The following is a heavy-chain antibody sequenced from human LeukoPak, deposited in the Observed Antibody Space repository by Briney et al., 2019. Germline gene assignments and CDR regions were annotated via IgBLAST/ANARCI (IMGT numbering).Heavy chain of an antibody. Sequence: ETLSLTCTVSGGSISSSSYYWGWIRQPPGKGLEWIGSIYYSGSTYYNPSLKSRVTISVDTSKNQFSLKLSSVTAADTAVYYCARTVYYYGMDVWGQGTTVTVSS. J-gene: IGHJ6*02. V-gene: IGHV4-39*01. CDR2: IYYSGST. CDR3: ARTVYYYGMDV. CDR1: GGSISSSSYY. D-gene: IGHD4-17*01.